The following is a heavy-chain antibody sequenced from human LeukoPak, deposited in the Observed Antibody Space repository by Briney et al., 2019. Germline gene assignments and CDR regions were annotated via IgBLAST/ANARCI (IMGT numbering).Heavy chain of an antibody. CDR2: IYYSGST. CDR3: ARVDLFPEWPPRPYYYMDV. CDR1: GGSISSYY. D-gene: IGHD3-3*01. J-gene: IGHJ6*03. Sequence: PSETLSLTCTVSGGSISSYYWSWIRQPPGKGLEWIGYIYYSGSTNYNPSLKSRVTISVDTSKNQFSLKLSSVTAADTAVYYCARVDLFPEWPPRPYYYMDVWGKGTTVTISS. V-gene: IGHV4-59*01.